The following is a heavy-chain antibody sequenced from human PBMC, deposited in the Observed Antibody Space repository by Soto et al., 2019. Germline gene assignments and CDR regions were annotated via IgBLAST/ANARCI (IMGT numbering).Heavy chain of an antibody. CDR1: GGSISSGDYY. Sequence: SETLSLTCTVSGGSISSGDYYWSWIRQHPGKGLEWIGYIFYSGTTNYNPSLKSRVTISVDTSKNQFSLKLSSVTAADTAVYYCARSVDPWGQGTLVTVSS. V-gene: IGHV4-31*03. J-gene: IGHJ5*02. CDR3: ARSVDP. CDR2: IFYSGTT.